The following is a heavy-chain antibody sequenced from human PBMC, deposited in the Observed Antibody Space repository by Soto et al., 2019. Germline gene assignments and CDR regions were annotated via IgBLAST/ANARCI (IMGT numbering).Heavy chain of an antibody. CDR2: IIPIFGTA. CDR1: GGTFSSYA. Sequence: EASVKVSCKASGGTFSSYAISWVRQAPGQGLEWMGGIIPIFGTANYAQKFQGRVTITADESTSTAYMELSSLRSEDTAVYYCARDYYGSGSYYKPFDYWGQGTLVTVSS. CDR3: ARDYYGSGSYYKPFDY. J-gene: IGHJ4*02. D-gene: IGHD3-10*01. V-gene: IGHV1-69*13.